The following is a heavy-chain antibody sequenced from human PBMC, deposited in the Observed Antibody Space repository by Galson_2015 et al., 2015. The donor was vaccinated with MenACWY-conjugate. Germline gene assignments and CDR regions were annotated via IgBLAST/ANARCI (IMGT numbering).Heavy chain of an antibody. CDR1: GFTFSSYG. CDR3: AKDAQLCYDY. D-gene: IGHD5-18*01. CDR2: ISYDGSNK. V-gene: IGHV3-30*18. Sequence: SLRLSCAASGFTFSSYGMHWVRQAPGKGLEWVAVISYDGSNKYYADSVKGRFTISRDNSKNTLYLQMNSPRAEDTAVYYCAKDAQLCYDYWGQGTLVTVSS. J-gene: IGHJ4*02.